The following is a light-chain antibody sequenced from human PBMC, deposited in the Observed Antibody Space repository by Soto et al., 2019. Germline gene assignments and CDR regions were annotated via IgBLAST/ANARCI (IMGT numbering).Light chain of an antibody. Sequence: DIQMTQSPTSLSASVGDRVTITCRASQGIRNFVAWYQQKPGKAPKLLIYAASTLQSGVPSRFSGSGSGTDFPLTLNSLQPEDVATSSCQKYSSVPVFGPGTKVEIK. CDR3: QKYSSVPV. J-gene: IGKJ3*01. CDR1: QGIRNF. V-gene: IGKV1-27*01. CDR2: AAS.